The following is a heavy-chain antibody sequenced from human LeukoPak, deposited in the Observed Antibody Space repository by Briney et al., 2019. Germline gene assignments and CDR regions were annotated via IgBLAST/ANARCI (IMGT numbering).Heavy chain of an antibody. CDR2: ISSSSSYI. V-gene: IGHV3-21*01. Sequence: GGSLRLSCAASGFTFSNYSMNWVRQAPGKGLEWVSSISSSSSYIYYADSVKGRFTISRDNAKNSLYLQMNSLRAEDTAVYYCARDEGLAVADYWGQGTLVTVSS. CDR1: GFTFSNYS. J-gene: IGHJ4*02. CDR3: ARDEGLAVADY. D-gene: IGHD6-19*01.